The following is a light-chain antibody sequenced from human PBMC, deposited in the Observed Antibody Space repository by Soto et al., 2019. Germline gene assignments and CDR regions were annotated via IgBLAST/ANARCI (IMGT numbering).Light chain of an antibody. CDR1: QSVSSY. Sequence: EIVLTQSPATLSLSPGERATLSCRASQSVSSYLAWYQQKPGQAPRLLIYDASNRATGIPARFSGSGSGTDFTLTISSLEPEDFAVYYCQQRSNWPSMYTFCQGTKLEIK. J-gene: IGKJ2*01. CDR2: DAS. V-gene: IGKV3-11*01. CDR3: QQRSNWPSMYT.